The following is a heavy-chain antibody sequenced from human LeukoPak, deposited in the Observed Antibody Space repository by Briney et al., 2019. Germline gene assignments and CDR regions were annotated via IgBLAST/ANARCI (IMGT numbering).Heavy chain of an antibody. J-gene: IGHJ3*02. CDR2: IRYDGSNK. Sequence: GGSLRLSCAASGFTFSSYAMTWVRQAPGKGLEWVAFIRYDGSNKYYADSVKGRFTISRDNSKNTLYLQMNSLRAEDTAVYYCAKDSVDTGAFDIWGRGTMVTVSS. D-gene: IGHD5-18*01. CDR3: AKDSVDTGAFDI. CDR1: GFTFSSYA. V-gene: IGHV3-30*02.